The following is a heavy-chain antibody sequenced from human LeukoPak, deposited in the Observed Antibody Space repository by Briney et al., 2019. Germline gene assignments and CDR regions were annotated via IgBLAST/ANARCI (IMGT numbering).Heavy chain of an antibody. V-gene: IGHV5-51*01. J-gene: IGHJ4*02. CDR2: IYPGDSDT. Sequence: GESLKISCKGSGYSFTSYWIGWVRQMPGKGLEWMGIIYPGDSDTRYSPSFQGQVTISADKSVSTAYLQWSSLKASDTAIYYCARRTDSDYSNCVQYWGQGTLVTVSS. D-gene: IGHD4-11*01. CDR1: GYSFTSYW. CDR3: ARRTDSDYSNCVQY.